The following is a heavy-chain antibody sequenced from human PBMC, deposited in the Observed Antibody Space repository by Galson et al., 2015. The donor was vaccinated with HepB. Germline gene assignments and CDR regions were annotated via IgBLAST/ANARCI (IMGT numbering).Heavy chain of an antibody. J-gene: IGHJ4*02. D-gene: IGHD6-19*01. CDR2: INAGNGNT. V-gene: IGHV1-3*01. Sequence: SVKVSCKASGYTFTSFAMHWVRQAPGQRLEWMGWINAGNGNTKYSQKFQGRVTITRDTSASTAYMELSSLRSEDTAVYYCARGGIAVAGTFYWGQGTLVTVSS. CDR3: ARGGIAVAGTFY. CDR1: GYTFTSFA.